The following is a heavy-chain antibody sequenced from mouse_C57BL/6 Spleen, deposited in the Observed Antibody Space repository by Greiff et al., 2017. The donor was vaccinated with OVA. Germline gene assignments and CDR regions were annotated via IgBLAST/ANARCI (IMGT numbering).Heavy chain of an antibody. J-gene: IGHJ2*01. Sequence: EVQLQQSGPGLVKPSQSLSLTCSVTGYSITSGYYWYWIRQSPGNKLEWMGYISYDGSNNYNPSLKNRISITRDTSNNQFFLKLNSVTTEDTATYYCARYYDGSSSLDYWGQGTTLTVSS. D-gene: IGHD1-1*01. CDR3: ARYYDGSSSLDY. V-gene: IGHV3-6*01. CDR2: ISYDGSN. CDR1: GYSITSGYY.